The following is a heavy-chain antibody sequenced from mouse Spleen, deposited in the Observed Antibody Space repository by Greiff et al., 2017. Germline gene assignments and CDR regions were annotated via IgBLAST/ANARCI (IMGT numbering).Heavy chain of an antibody. Sequence: VQLQQSGAELAKPGASVKLSCKASGYTFTSYWMHWVKQRPGQGLEWIGYINPSSGYTKYNQKFKDKATLTADKSSSTAYMQLSSLTYEDSAVYYCARSQSTMIAWFAYWGQGTLVTVSA. CDR1: GYTFTSYW. V-gene: IGHV1-7*01. CDR2: INPSSGYT. D-gene: IGHD2-4*01. CDR3: ARSQSTMIAWFAY. J-gene: IGHJ3*01.